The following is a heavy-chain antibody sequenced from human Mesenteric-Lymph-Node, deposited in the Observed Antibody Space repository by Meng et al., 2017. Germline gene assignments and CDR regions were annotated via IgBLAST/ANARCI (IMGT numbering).Heavy chain of an antibody. D-gene: IGHD5-12*01. CDR2: ISGGGGST. CDR1: GFTFSSYE. J-gene: IGHJ4*02. Sequence: GGSLRLSCAASGFTFSSYEMSWVRQAPGKGLEWVSGISGGGGSTYDADSVKGRFTISRDNSKNTLDLQMNSLRVEDTAFYYCARDRVTYSSYDFLYWGQGALVTVSS. CDR3: ARDRVTYSSYDFLY. V-gene: IGHV3-23*01.